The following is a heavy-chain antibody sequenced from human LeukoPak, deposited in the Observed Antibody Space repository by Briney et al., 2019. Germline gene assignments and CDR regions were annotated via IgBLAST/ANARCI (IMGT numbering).Heavy chain of an antibody. CDR2: IRYDGSNR. D-gene: IGHD3-22*01. J-gene: IGHJ4*02. Sequence: GGSLRLSCAASGFTFSNYDIHWVRQAPGKGLEWVAFIRYDGSNRDYADSVKGRFTISRDNSKNTLYLQMNSLRVDDTAVYYCARAGWTPYDSSGYYSSLFDYWGQGTLVTVSS. V-gene: IGHV3-30*02. CDR3: ARAGWTPYDSSGYYSSLFDY. CDR1: GFTFSNYD.